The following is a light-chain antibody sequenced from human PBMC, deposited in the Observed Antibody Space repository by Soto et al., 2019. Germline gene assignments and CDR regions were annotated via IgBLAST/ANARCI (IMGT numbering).Light chain of an antibody. J-gene: IGLJ3*02. V-gene: IGLV6-57*03. CDR2: EDD. Sequence: NFMLTQPQSVSESPGGTVTISCTRSSGDIARNYVQWYQQRPGSAPSAVILEDDQRPSGVPDRFSGSVDRSSNSASLTISGLKTEDEADYYCQSYDSSNQGVFGGGTKVTVL. CDR1: SGDIARNY. CDR3: QSYDSSNQGV.